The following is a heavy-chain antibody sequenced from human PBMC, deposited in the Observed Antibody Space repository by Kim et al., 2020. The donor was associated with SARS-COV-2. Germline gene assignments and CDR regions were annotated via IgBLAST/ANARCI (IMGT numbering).Heavy chain of an antibody. J-gene: IGHJ6*02. CDR1: GFTFSSYS. Sequence: GGSLRLSCAASGFTFSSYSMNWVRQAPGKGLEWVSSISSSSSYIYYADSVKGRFTISRDNAKNSLYLQMNSLRAEDTAVYYCARRWGGSYCSSTSCYGPYGYYYYGMDVWGQGTTVTVSS. CDR2: ISSSSSYI. V-gene: IGHV3-21*01. D-gene: IGHD2-2*01. CDR3: ARRWGGSYCSSTSCYGPYGYYYYGMDV.